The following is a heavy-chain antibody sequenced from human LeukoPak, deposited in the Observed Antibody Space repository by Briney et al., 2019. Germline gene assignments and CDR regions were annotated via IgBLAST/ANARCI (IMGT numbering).Heavy chain of an antibody. CDR3: ARLSEQWFDY. CDR2: FYTRGST. J-gene: IGHJ4*02. Sequence: PSETLSLTCTVSGGPISSYYWSWIRQPAGRGLEWVGHFYTRGSTNYNPSLKSRVTMSVDTSKNQFSLKLSSVTAADTAMYYCARLSEQWFDYWGQGTLVTVSS. V-gene: IGHV4-4*07. D-gene: IGHD6-19*01. CDR1: GGPISSYY.